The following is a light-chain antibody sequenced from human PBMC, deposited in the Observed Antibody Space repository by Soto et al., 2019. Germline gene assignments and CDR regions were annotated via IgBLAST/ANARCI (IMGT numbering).Light chain of an antibody. Sequence: QSVLTQPAFVSGSPGQSITISCTGTSSDVGGYNYVSWYQQHPGKAPKVVIYEVSNRPSWISNRFSGSKSGNTASLTISGLQAEDEADYYCSSYTSSSTLVFGGGTKLTVL. J-gene: IGLJ2*01. CDR2: EVS. CDR1: SSDVGGYNY. CDR3: SSYTSSSTLV. V-gene: IGLV2-14*01.